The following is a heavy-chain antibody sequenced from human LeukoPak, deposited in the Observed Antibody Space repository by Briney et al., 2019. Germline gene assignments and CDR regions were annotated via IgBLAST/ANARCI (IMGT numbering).Heavy chain of an antibody. CDR2: MNPNSGNT. CDR3: ARGYEWEPRLLDY. J-gene: IGHJ4*02. Sequence: ASVKVSCKASGYTFTSYDINWVRQATGQGLEWMGWMNPNSGNTGYAQKFQGRVAITRNTSISTAYMELSSLRSEDTAVYYCARGYEWEPRLLDYWGQGTLVTVSS. CDR1: GYTFTSYD. V-gene: IGHV1-8*03. D-gene: IGHD1-26*01.